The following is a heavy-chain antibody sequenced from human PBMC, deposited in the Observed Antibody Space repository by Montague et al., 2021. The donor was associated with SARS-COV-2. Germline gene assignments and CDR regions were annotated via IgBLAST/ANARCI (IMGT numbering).Heavy chain of an antibody. D-gene: IGHD4/OR15-4a*01. Sequence: SETLSLTCAVYGGSFNGYNWGWVRQSPGKGLEWIGQINDSGGTKYNPSLKSRVTISLDMSKNQFSLKLSSVTAADTAVYYCARGVPGYWGQGTLVTVSS. J-gene: IGHJ4*02. CDR3: ARGVPGY. CDR1: GGSFNGYN. CDR2: INDSGGT. V-gene: IGHV4-34*01.